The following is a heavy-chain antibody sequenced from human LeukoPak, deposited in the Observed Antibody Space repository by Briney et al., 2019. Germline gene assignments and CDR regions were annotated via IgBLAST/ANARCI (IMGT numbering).Heavy chain of an antibody. V-gene: IGHV3-21*01. CDR2: ISSSSSYI. CDR3: ARVYSGLSRAGWFDP. D-gene: IGHD6-6*01. Sequence: PGGSLRLSCAASGFTFISYSMNWVRQAPGKGLEWVSSISSSSSYIYYADSVKGRFTISRDNAKNSLYLPMNSLRAEYTAVYYFARVYSGLSRAGWFDPWGQGTLVTVSS. CDR1: GFTFISYS. J-gene: IGHJ5*02.